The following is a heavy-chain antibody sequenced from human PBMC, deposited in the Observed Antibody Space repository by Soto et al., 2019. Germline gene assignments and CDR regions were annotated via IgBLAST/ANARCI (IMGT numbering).Heavy chain of an antibody. CDR2: ISGSGGST. D-gene: IGHD3-22*01. Sequence: LSLTCAASGFTFSSYAMSWVRPAPGKGLEWVSAISGSGGSTYYADSVKGRFTSSRDNSKNTLYLQMNSLRAEETAVYYCAKDRNYYDSSGYYYDAFDIWGQGTMVTVSS. V-gene: IGHV3-23*01. J-gene: IGHJ3*02. CDR1: GFTFSSYA. CDR3: AKDRNYYDSSGYYYDAFDI.